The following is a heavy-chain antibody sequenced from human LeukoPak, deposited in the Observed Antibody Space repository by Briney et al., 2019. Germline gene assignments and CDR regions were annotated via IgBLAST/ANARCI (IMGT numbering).Heavy chain of an antibody. CDR3: ARDPVDGYGHLDY. CDR1: GYTLTDHH. J-gene: IGHJ4*02. CDR2: IKSNSGGI. V-gene: IGHV1-2*02. D-gene: IGHD5-12*01. Sequence: ASVEVSCKASGYTLTDHHIHWVRQAPGQGLEWMGWIKSNSGGIKYAEQFQGRVTMTRDASSSTVYMELSSLRSDDTATYYCARDPVDGYGHLDYWGQGILVTVSS.